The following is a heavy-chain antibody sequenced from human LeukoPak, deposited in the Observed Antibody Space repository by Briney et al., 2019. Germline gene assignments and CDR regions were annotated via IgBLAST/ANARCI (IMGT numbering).Heavy chain of an antibody. CDR1: GGSISSYY. D-gene: IGHD3-3*01. V-gene: IGHV4-59*01. Sequence: PSETLSLTCTVSGGSISSYYWSWIRQPPGKALEWIGYIYYSGSTNYNPSLKSRVTISVDTSKNQFSLKLSSVTAADTAVYYCARTYYDFWSGQGFDPWGQGTLVTVSS. J-gene: IGHJ5*02. CDR2: IYYSGST. CDR3: ARTYYDFWSGQGFDP.